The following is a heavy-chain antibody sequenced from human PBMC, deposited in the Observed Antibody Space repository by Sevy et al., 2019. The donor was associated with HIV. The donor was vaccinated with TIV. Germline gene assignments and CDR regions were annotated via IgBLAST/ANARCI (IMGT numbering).Heavy chain of an antibody. V-gene: IGHV3-23*01. D-gene: IGHD5-12*01. Sequence: GGSLRLSCAASGFTFISYTMSWVRQAPGKGLEWVSSISAGGGSTYYADSVKGRFTISRDNSRSTVSLQMNSLRPADTAIYCCAKVYISGYDWGQGTLVTVS. CDR2: ISAGGGST. CDR1: GFTFISYT. J-gene: IGHJ4*02. CDR3: AKVYISGYD.